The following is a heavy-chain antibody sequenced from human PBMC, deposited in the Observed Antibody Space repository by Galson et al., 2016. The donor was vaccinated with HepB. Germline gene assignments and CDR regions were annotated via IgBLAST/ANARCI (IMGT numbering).Heavy chain of an antibody. J-gene: IGHJ4*02. Sequence: SVKVSCKASGYTFTNYPINWARQAPGQRLEWMGWISTGNDETKYAQNFQGRATFTKDTSASTAYMELNSLRSQDTAVYYCVRDPFIGWAPFDCWGQGTLVTVSS. V-gene: IGHV1-3*04. CDR3: VRDPFIGWAPFDC. D-gene: IGHD6-19*01. CDR1: GYTFTNYP. CDR2: ISTGNDET.